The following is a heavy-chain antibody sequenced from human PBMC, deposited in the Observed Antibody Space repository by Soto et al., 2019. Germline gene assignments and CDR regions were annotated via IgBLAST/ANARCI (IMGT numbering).Heavy chain of an antibody. V-gene: IGHV2-5*02. Sequence: QITLKESGPTLVKPTQTLTLTCTFSGFSLTTSGVGVGWIRQPPGKALEWLALIYWDDDKRYSPSLKRRLTIPRDTSKNQVAHTMTDMDPVYTATYYCAHRPTAAGGSHFDYRGQGTLVTVSS. J-gene: IGHJ4*02. CDR2: IYWDDDK. D-gene: IGHD5-12*01. CDR3: AHRPTAAGGSHFDY. CDR1: GFSLTTSGVG.